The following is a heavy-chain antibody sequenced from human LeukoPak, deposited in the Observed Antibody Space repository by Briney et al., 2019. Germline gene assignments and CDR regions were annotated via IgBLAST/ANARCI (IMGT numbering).Heavy chain of an antibody. CDR1: GYTFTGYY. CDR3: ARDDYGDYVSQISDY. V-gene: IGHV1-2*06. J-gene: IGHJ4*02. Sequence: ASVKVSCKASGYTFTGYYMHWVRQASGQGLEWTGRINPNSGGTNYAQKFQGRVTMTRDTSISTAYMELSRLRSDDTAVYYCARDDYGDYVSQISDYWGQGTLVTVSS. D-gene: IGHD4-17*01. CDR2: INPNSGGT.